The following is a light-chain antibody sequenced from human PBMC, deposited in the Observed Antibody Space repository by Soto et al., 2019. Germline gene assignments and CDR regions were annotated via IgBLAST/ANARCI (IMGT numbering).Light chain of an antibody. Sequence: QSVLTQPPSASGTPGQRVTISCSGSSSNIGSNTVHWYQQFPGTAPKLLIYSNNQRPSGVPDRFSGSKSGTSASLAISGLQSEDEADYYCAGWDDSLNGPVFGGGTKLTVL. CDR3: AGWDDSLNGPV. V-gene: IGLV1-44*01. CDR1: SSNIGSNT. J-gene: IGLJ2*01. CDR2: SNN.